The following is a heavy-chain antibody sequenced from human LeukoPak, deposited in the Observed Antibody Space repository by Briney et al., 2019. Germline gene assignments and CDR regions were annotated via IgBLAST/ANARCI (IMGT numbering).Heavy chain of an antibody. CDR2: IYSDGRT. J-gene: IGHJ4*02. CDR1: GLIVSGNF. V-gene: IGHV3-53*01. Sequence: GGSLRLSCAASGLIVSGNFMSWVRQAPGKGLEWVSVIYSDGRTYYADSVKGRFTISRDNSKNTLYLQMNGLRAEDTAVYYCARDNAPYTSTSSGLGLFDYWGQGTLVTVSS. CDR3: ARDNAPYTSTSSGLGLFDY. D-gene: IGHD6-6*01.